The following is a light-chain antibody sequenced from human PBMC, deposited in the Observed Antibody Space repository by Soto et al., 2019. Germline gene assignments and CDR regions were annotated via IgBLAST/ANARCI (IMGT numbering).Light chain of an antibody. CDR2: DAS. Sequence: ILMTQSTATLSVSPGERATLSCRASQSVRNNLAWYQQKPGQAPRLLIYDASTRATGIPARFSGSGSGTEFTLTISGLQSEDFSVYYCQQYNNWPPWTFVLGTKVEIK. V-gene: IGKV3-15*01. CDR3: QQYNNWPPWT. J-gene: IGKJ1*01. CDR1: QSVRNN.